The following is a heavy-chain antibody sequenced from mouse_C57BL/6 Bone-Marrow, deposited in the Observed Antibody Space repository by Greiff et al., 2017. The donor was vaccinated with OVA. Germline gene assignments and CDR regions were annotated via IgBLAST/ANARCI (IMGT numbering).Heavy chain of an antibody. CDR1: GFNIKDYY. CDR3: ARDYYGSSSFFDY. CDR2: IDPEDGET. V-gene: IGHV14-2*01. D-gene: IGHD1-1*01. J-gene: IGHJ2*01. Sequence: EVKLVESGAELVKPGASVKLSCTASGFNIKDYYMHWVKQRTEQGLEWIGRIDPEDGETKYAPKFQGKATITADTSSNTAYLQLSSLTSEDTAVDYCARDYYGSSSFFDYWGQGTTLTVSS.